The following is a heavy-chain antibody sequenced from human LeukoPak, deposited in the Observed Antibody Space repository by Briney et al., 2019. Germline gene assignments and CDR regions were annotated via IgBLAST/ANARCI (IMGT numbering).Heavy chain of an antibody. Sequence: GGSLRLSCAASGFTFSSYAMSWVRQAPGKGLEWVSDISGSGGSTYYADSVKGRFTISRDNSKNTLYLQMNSLRPEDTAVYSCAKDAVNCSGTSCSYGMDVWGQGTTVTVSS. CDR2: ISGSGGST. CDR1: GFTFSSYA. J-gene: IGHJ6*02. D-gene: IGHD2-2*01. V-gene: IGHV3-23*01. CDR3: AKDAVNCSGTSCSYGMDV.